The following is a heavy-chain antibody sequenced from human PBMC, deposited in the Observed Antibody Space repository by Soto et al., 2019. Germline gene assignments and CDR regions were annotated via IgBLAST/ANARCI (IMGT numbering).Heavy chain of an antibody. J-gene: IGHJ4*02. D-gene: IGHD3-10*01. CDR3: ARGKRDSRSYSAPLDY. CDR2: ISGSGGST. V-gene: IGHV3-23*01. CDR1: GFTFTSYA. Sequence: EVQLLESGGGLVQPGGSLRLSCAASGFTFTSYAMSWVRQAPGKGLEWVSGISGSGGSTFYTDSVKGRFATSSDSSKNMVYLQMDSLRVEDTAVYYCARGKRDSRSYSAPLDYWGQGTLVTVSS.